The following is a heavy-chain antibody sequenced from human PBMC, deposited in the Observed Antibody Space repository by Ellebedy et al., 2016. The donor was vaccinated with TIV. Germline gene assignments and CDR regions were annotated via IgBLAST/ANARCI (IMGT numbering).Heavy chain of an antibody. V-gene: IGHV3-7*01. CDR3: ARDGSIAVDGTSDY. CDR2: IKQDGGEK. Sequence: GESLKISXAASGFPFSSYWMSWVRQAPGKGLEWVANIKQDGGEKNYVDSVKGRFTISRDNAQNSLYLQMNSLRAEDTAVYYCARDGSIAVDGTSDYWGQGTLVTVST. J-gene: IGHJ4*02. D-gene: IGHD6-19*01. CDR1: GFPFSSYW.